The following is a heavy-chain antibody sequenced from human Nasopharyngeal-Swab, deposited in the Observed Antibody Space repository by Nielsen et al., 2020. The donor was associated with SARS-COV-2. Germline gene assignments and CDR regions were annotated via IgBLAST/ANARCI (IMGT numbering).Heavy chain of an antibody. CDR3: ATGPPVAGHNWFDP. V-gene: IGHV1-8*01. CDR1: GYTFTSYD. D-gene: IGHD6-19*01. CDR2: MNPNSGNT. J-gene: IGHJ5*02. Sequence: ASVKVSCKASGYTFTSYDINWVRQATGQGLEWMGWMNPNSGNTGYAQKFQGRVTMTRNTSISTAYMELSSLRSEDTAVYYCATGPPVAGHNWFDPWGQGTLVTVSS.